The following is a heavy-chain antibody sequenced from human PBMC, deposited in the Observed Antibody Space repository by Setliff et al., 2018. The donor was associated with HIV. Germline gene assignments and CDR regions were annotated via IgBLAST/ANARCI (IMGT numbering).Heavy chain of an antibody. CDR3: ARSIVPVASGYYYFEY. D-gene: IGHD3-3*01. CDR2: VTHSGRT. V-gene: IGHV4-34*01. Sequence: SETLSLTCAVYGGSFSGYYWSWIRQPPGKGLEWIGEVTHSGRTNYNPSLESRVTISVDTSKNQFSLRLSSVAAGDTAVYYCARSIVPVASGYYYFEYWGQGTLVTVSS. J-gene: IGHJ4*02. CDR1: GGSFSGYY.